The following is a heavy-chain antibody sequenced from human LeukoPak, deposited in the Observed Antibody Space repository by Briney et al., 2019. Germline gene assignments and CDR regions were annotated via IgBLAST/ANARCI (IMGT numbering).Heavy chain of an antibody. D-gene: IGHD6-13*01. CDR3: AKDEAAAGGGLDY. Sequence: GGPLRLSCAASGFAVNTKFMNWVRQAPGKGLEWVSVIYTGGRTYYADSVKGRFSIFRDNSKNTVYLQMNSLRAEDTAVYYCAKDEAAAGGGLDYWGQGTLVIVSS. V-gene: IGHV3-53*01. CDR2: IYTGGRT. CDR1: GFAVNTKF. J-gene: IGHJ4*02.